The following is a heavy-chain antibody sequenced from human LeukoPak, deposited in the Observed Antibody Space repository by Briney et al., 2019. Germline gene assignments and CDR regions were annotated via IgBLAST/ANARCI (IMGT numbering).Heavy chain of an antibody. CDR3: ATFGEIFSY. Sequence: QPGGSLRLSCVASGFIFSNFVMHWVRQAPRKGLEYVSAITSHGGSTYYANSVKGRFTVSRDNSKNTLFLQMGSLRAEDMAVYYCATFGEIFSYWGQGTLVTVSS. V-gene: IGHV3-64*01. J-gene: IGHJ4*02. D-gene: IGHD3-10*01. CDR2: ITSHGGST. CDR1: GFIFSNFV.